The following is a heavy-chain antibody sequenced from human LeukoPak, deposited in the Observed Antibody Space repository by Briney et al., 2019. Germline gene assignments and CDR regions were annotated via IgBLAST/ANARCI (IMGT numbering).Heavy chain of an antibody. CDR3: ARGKDYYDSSGYFFHYFDS. V-gene: IGHV4-59*01. CDR1: GGSFSGYY. Sequence: SETLSLTCTVSGGSFSGYYWTWIRQPPGKGLEWLVYIYYSGTTNYNPSLKSRVTISIDTSKNQFSLKLTPVTAADTAVYYCARGKDYYDSSGYFFHYFDSWGQGTLVTVSS. J-gene: IGHJ4*02. D-gene: IGHD3-22*01. CDR2: IYYSGTT.